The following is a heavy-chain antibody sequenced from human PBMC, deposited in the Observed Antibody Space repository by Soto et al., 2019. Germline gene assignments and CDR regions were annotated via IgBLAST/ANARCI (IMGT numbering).Heavy chain of an antibody. V-gene: IGHV3-9*01. CDR1: GFTFDDYA. CDR2: SSWNSDTI. D-gene: IGHD3-22*01. Sequence: VRLVESGGGSVQPGTALRLSRAASGFTFDDYAMHWGRRAPRKGLELGSGSSWNSDTIAYADSVKGRFTISRDNAKKSLYMQMNSLRAEDTACYYCEKHFRDSYDTGGYPQLGGYGMDVWGQGTTVTVSS. J-gene: IGHJ6*02. CDR3: EKHFRDSYDTGGYPQLGGYGMDV.